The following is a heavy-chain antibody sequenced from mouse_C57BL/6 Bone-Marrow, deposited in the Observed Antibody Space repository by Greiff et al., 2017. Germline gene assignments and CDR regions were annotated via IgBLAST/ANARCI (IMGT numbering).Heavy chain of an antibody. CDR1: GFTFSDSG. CDR2: ISRGSSTI. Sequence: EVQGVESGGGLVKPGGSLKLSCAASGFTFSDSGMHWVRQAPEKGLEWVAYISRGSSTIYSAATVQGRFTISRDNAKNTLFLQMTSLRSEYTAMYYCARGGLLAWFAYWGQGTLVTVSA. CDR3: ARGGLLAWFAY. J-gene: IGHJ3*01. D-gene: IGHD2-3*01. V-gene: IGHV5-17*01.